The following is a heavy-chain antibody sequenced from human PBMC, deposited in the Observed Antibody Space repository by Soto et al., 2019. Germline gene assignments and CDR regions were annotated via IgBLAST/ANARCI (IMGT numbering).Heavy chain of an antibody. Sequence: QVQLQQWGAGLLKPSETLSLTCAVYGGSFSGYSWTWIRQPPGTGLEWIGEINHSGSTNYNPSLKSRVTISVDTSKNQSSLKLTSVTAADTAVYYSTRDKITGLFDYWGQGTLVTVSS. D-gene: IGHD2-8*02. CDR3: TRDKITGLFDY. V-gene: IGHV4-34*01. CDR1: GGSFSGYS. CDR2: INHSGST. J-gene: IGHJ4*02.